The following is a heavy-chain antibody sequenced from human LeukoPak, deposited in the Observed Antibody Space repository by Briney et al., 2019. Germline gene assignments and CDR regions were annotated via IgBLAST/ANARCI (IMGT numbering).Heavy chain of an antibody. CDR2: ISSNEVST. J-gene: IGHJ4*02. Sequence: GGSLRPSCAASGFTFSSYAMHWVRQVPGKGLEYVSAISSNEVSTDYANSVKGRFTVSRDNSKNTLYLQMGSLRAEDMAVYYCARRPDSGSYYVDFWGQGTLVTVSS. CDR3: ARRPDSGSYYVDF. V-gene: IGHV3-64*01. CDR1: GFTFSSYA. D-gene: IGHD1-26*01.